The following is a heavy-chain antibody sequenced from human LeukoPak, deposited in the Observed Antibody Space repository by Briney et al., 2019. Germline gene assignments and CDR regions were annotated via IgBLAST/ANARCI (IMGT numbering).Heavy chain of an antibody. V-gene: IGHV3-30*02. CDR2: IRYDGSHK. Sequence: GGSLRLSCAASGFTFSTYGMHWVRQAPGKGLEWVAFIRYDGSHKYYTDSVRGRFTISRDNAKNSLYLQMNSLRAEDTAVYYCARGHSSSPNWFDPWGQGTLVTVSS. D-gene: IGHD6-13*01. CDR3: ARGHSSSPNWFDP. J-gene: IGHJ5*02. CDR1: GFTFSTYG.